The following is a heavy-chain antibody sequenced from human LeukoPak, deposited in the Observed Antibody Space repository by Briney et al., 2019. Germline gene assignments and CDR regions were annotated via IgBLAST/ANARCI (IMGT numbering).Heavy chain of an antibody. V-gene: IGHV3-30*01. CDR1: GFTFSSYA. Sequence: GGSLRLSCAASGFTFSSYAMPWVRQAPGKGLEWVAVISYDGSNKYYADSVKGRFTISRDNSKNTLYLQMNSLRAEDTAVYYCARDGYEDEGGDYWGQGTLVTVSS. D-gene: IGHD6-13*01. J-gene: IGHJ4*02. CDR2: ISYDGSNK. CDR3: ARDGYEDEGGDY.